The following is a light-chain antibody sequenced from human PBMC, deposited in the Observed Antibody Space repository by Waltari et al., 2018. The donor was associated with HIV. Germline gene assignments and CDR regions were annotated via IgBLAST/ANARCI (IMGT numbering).Light chain of an antibody. CDR1: QAISHS. V-gene: IGKV1-NL1*01. CDR2: AAS. J-gene: IGKJ4*01. CDR3: QQYFSPPPLP. Sequence: DIQMTQSPSSLSASVGDRVTITCRASQAISHSLAWYQQKPGQAPNPLLYAASRLESGVPSRFSGSRSGTDYALTISSLQPEDFAVYYCQQYFSPPPLPFGGGTTVAIK.